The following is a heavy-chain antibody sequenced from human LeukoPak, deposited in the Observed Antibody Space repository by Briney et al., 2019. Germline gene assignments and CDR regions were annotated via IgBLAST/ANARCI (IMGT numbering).Heavy chain of an antibody. CDR2: IDPNSGGT. D-gene: IGHD4-11*01. V-gene: IGHV1-2*02. Sequence: ASVRVSCKASGYTFTGYYIHWARQAPGQGPEWMGWIDPNSGGTNYAQKFQGRVTMTRDTSINTAYMELSSLKSADTAVYFCARDRFRGTTVHWGQGTLVTVSS. CDR1: GYTFTGYY. CDR3: ARDRFRGTTVH. J-gene: IGHJ4*02.